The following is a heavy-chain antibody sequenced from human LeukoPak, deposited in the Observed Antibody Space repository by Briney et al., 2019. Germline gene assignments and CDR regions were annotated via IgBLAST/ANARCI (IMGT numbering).Heavy chain of an antibody. V-gene: IGHV3-23*01. Sequence: GGSLRLSCAASGFTFSSYAMNWVRQAPGKGLEWVSVISSGGSTYYADSVKGRFTISRDNSKNTLYLQMNSLRAEDTAVYYCAREYYYDSSGYFPVRDDYFDYWGQGTLVTVSS. D-gene: IGHD3-22*01. CDR1: GFTFSSYA. CDR3: AREYYYDSSGYFPVRDDYFDY. CDR2: ISSGGST. J-gene: IGHJ4*02.